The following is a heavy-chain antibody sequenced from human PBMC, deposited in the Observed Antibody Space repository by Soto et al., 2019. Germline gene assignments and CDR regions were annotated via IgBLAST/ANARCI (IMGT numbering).Heavy chain of an antibody. CDR1: GFTFSSYA. CDR2: ISGSGGST. V-gene: IGHV3-23*01. CDR3: ANHREQILEAFDI. Sequence: GGSLRLSCAAYGFTFSSYAMSWVRQAPGKGLEWVSAISGSGGSTYYADSVKGRFTISRDNSKNTLYLQMNSLRAEDTAVYYCANHREQILEAFDIWGQGTMVTVSS. J-gene: IGHJ3*02. D-gene: IGHD2-15*01.